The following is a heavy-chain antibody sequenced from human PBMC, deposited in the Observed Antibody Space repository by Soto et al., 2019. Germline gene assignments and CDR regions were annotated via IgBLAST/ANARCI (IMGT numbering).Heavy chain of an antibody. CDR3: ARWGHPAVKAFDI. CDR2: IHYTGSR. D-gene: IGHD3-16*01. J-gene: IGHJ3*02. Sequence: SETLSLTCTVSGASVNDYYWNWVRQPLGKGLEWIGFIHYTGSRIFNPSLQSRVTMSVEVSQNQFSLRLTSVTAADTAIYYCARWGHPAVKAFDIWGQGTTVTVSS. V-gene: IGHV4-59*02. CDR1: GASVNDYY.